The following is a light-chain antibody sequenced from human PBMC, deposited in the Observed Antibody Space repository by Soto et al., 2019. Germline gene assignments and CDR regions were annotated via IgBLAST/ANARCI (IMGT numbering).Light chain of an antibody. Sequence: ALTQPASVSGSPGQSITISCTGTSSDVGGYNYVSWYQQHPGKAPKLMIYEVSNGPSGVSNRFSGSKSGNTASLTISGLQAEDEADYYCTSYTSSITYVFGTGTKVTVL. CDR1: SSDVGGYNY. CDR3: TSYTSSITYV. V-gene: IGLV2-14*01. CDR2: EVS. J-gene: IGLJ1*01.